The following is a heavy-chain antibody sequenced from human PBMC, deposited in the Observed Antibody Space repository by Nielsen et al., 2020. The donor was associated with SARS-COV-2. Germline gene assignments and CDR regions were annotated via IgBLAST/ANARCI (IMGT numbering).Heavy chain of an antibody. CDR2: ISDDNTI. CDR1: GFIFNTYG. V-gene: IGHV3-48*02. J-gene: IGHJ4*02. CDR3: ERDLELLTNYYALDY. Sequence: GGSLRLSCEASGFIFNTYGMNWVRQAPGKGLEWISYISDDNTIFYADSVKGRFTISRDNAKNSLDLQMNSLRDEDTAVYYCERDLELLTNYYALDYWGQGTLVTVSS. D-gene: IGHD3-9*01.